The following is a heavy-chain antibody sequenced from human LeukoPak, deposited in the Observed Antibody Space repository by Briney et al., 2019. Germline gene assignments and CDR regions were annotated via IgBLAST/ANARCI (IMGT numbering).Heavy chain of an antibody. Sequence: GGSLRLSCLASGFTLSSYALHWVRQAPGKGLEHVSGISNNGRTTYYADSVKGRFAISRDNSKNTLYLQMSSLRGEDTAVYYCVKAGYTDSWPPDYWGQGTLVTVSS. J-gene: IGHJ4*02. V-gene: IGHV3-64D*06. CDR3: VKAGYTDSWPPDY. CDR2: ISNNGRTT. D-gene: IGHD6-13*01. CDR1: GFTLSSYA.